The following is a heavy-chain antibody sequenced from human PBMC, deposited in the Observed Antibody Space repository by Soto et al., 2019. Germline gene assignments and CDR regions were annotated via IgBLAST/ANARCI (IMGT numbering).Heavy chain of an antibody. D-gene: IGHD3-16*01. V-gene: IGHV3-23*01. CDR1: GFDFNNYD. CDR2: VSESGDST. CDR3: VCISWGY. Sequence: EVQLLESGGGLVQPGGSLRLSCAASGFDFNNYDMSWGRQAPGKGLEWVSSVSESGDSTYYADSVKGRFTISRDNSKNTLYMEMNSLSAEDTALYDGVCISWGYWGQGTLVFVSS. J-gene: IGHJ4*02.